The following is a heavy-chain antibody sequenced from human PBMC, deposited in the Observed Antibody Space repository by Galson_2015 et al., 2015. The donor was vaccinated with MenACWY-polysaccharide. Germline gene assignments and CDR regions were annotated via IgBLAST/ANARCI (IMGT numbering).Heavy chain of an antibody. Sequence: MGIIYPSDSDTRYSPSFQGQVTFSADKSINTAYLQWSSLRASDSAMYYCARHAKYCSGGSCHLDYWGQGTLVTVSS. V-gene: IGHV5-51*01. CDR3: ARHAKYCSGGSCHLDY. D-gene: IGHD2-15*01. J-gene: IGHJ4*02. CDR2: IYPSDSDT.